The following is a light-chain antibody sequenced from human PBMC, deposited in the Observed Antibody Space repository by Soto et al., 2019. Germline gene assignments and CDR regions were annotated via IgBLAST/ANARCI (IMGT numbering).Light chain of an antibody. Sequence: DIQMTQSPSSLSASVGDRVTITCQASQDISNFLNWYQQKPGKAPNLLIYGASNLETGVPSKFNGSGSGTDFTFTISSLQPEDIATYYGQQYDNLPPFTFGPGTKVDIK. CDR1: QDISNF. CDR3: QQYDNLPPFT. CDR2: GAS. V-gene: IGKV1-33*01. J-gene: IGKJ3*01.